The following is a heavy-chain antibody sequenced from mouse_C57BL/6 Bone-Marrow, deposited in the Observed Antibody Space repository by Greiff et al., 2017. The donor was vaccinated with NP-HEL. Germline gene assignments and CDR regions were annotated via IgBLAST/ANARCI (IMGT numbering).Heavy chain of an antibody. CDR1: GYTFTSYW. CDR2: IFPGSGST. Sequence: VQLQQPGAELVKPGASVKLSCKASGYTFTSYWMHWVKQRPGQGLEWIGWIFPGSGSTYYNEKFKGKATLTVDKSSSTAYMLLSSLTSEDSAVYFCALYYYGRRDYWGQGTSVTVSS. J-gene: IGHJ4*01. V-gene: IGHV1-64*01. CDR3: ALYYYGRRDY. D-gene: IGHD1-1*01.